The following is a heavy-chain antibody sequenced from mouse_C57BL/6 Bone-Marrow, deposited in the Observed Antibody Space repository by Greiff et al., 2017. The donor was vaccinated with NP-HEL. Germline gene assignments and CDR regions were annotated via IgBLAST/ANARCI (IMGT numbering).Heavy chain of an antibody. CDR1: GYTFTSYW. CDR2: IDPSDSYT. D-gene: IGHD1-1*01. J-gene: IGHJ1*03. CDR3: ARRIYYYGSGYFDV. Sequence: QVQLQQPGAELVKPGASVKLSCKASGYTFTSYWMQWVKQRPGQGLEWIGEIDPSDSYTNYNQKFKGKATLTVDTSSSTAYMQLSSLTSEDSAVYYCARRIYYYGSGYFDVWGTGTTVTVSS. V-gene: IGHV1-50*01.